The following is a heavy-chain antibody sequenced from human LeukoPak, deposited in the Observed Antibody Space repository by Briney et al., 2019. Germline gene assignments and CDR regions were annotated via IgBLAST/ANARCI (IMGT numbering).Heavy chain of an antibody. CDR3: ARLPAAIGYYFDY. V-gene: IGHV4-39*01. J-gene: IGHJ4*02. D-gene: IGHD2-2*02. CDR1: GGSISSSSYY. CDR2: IYYSGST. Sequence: SETLSLICTVSGGSISSSSYYWGWIRQPPGKGLEWIGSIYYSGSTYYNPSLKSRVTISVDTSKNQFSLKLSSVTAADTAVYYCARLPAAIGYYFDYWGQGILATVSS.